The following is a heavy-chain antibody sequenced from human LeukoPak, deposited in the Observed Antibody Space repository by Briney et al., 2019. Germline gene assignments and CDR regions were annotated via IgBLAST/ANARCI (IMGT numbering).Heavy chain of an antibody. CDR1: GFTFSSYA. Sequence: GGSLRLSCAASGFTFSSYAMSWVRQAPGKGLEWVSDISGSGGSTYYADSVKGRFTISRDNSKNTLYLQMNSLRVEDTAVYYCAKGDYGDYSAYFQHWGQGTLVTVSS. CDR2: ISGSGGST. CDR3: AKGDYGDYSAYFQH. V-gene: IGHV3-23*01. D-gene: IGHD4-17*01. J-gene: IGHJ1*01.